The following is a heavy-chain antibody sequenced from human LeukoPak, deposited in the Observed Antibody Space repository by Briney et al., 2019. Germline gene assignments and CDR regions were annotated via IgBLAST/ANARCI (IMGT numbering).Heavy chain of an antibody. D-gene: IGHD2-2*01. Sequence: PSETLSLTCTVSGGSIRNYYCSWIRQPPGKGLEWLGYSYYTGTSKYTPSLKSRLNISVDTSKNQLSLRLTSVTAADTAVYCATVSGTSSILYWGQGTLVIVSS. V-gene: IGHV4-59*01. J-gene: IGHJ4*02. CDR2: SYYTGTS. CDR3: ATVSGTSSILY. CDR1: GGSIRNYY.